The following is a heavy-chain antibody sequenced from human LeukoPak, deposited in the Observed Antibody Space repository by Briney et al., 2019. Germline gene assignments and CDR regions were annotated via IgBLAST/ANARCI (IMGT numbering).Heavy chain of an antibody. J-gene: IGHJ4*02. D-gene: IGHD3-10*01. CDR3: ARDRDYYASGTYDQFDY. Sequence: GGSLRLSCAASGFTFSSYSMNWVRQAPGKGLEWVPSISSSSSHIYYGDSVKGRFTISRDNAKNSLYLQMNSLRAEDTAAYYCARDRDYYASGTYDQFDYWGQGTLSPSPQ. V-gene: IGHV3-21*01. CDR1: GFTFSSYS. CDR2: ISSSSSHI.